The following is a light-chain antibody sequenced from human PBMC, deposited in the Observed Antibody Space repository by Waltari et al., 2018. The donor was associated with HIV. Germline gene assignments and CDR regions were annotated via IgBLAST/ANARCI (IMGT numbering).Light chain of an antibody. CDR2: DVI. V-gene: IGLV2-11*01. CDR1: RTDVGAYDF. CDR3: CSYGGTYNV. Sequence: QSALTQPRSVTGSPGPSLTLSCTGPRTDVGAYDFVSWYQQHPRKAPRLMIFDVISRPSGVPDRFSGSKSGNTASLTISGLRADDEADYYCCSYGGTYNVFGVGTKVTVL. J-gene: IGLJ1*01.